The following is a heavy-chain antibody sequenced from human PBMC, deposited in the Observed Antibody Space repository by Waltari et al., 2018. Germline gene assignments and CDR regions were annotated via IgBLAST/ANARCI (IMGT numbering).Heavy chain of an antibody. CDR1: GYTFTGYY. Sequence: QVQLVQSGAEVKKPGASVKVSCKASGYTFTGYYMHWVRQAPGQGREWKGWSTHNSGGTNDAKKVQGRVTMTRYTSISTAYMELSRRRSDDTAVYYCARVIRKQTSYYYGMDVWGQGTTVTVSS. V-gene: IGHV1-2*02. J-gene: IGHJ6*02. CDR3: ARVIRKQTSYYYGMDV. D-gene: IGHD1-1*01. CDR2: STHNSGGT.